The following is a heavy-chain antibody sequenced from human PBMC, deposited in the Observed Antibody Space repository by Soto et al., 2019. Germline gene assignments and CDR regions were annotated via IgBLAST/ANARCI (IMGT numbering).Heavy chain of an antibody. J-gene: IGHJ4*02. CDR2: ISSRSSTI. V-gene: IGHV3-48*02. D-gene: IGHD6-19*01. CDR3: ARAIAVGSTSLDY. CDR1: GFSFSTYN. Sequence: GSLRLSCAASGFSFSTYNMNWVRQAPGRGLEWVSYISSRSSTIYHADSVKGRFTISRDNAKNSLYLQMDSLRDEDTAVYFCARAIAVGSTSLDYWGQGTLVTVSS.